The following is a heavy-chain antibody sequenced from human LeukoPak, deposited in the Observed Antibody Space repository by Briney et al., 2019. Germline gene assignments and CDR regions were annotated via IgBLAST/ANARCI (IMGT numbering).Heavy chain of an antibody. V-gene: IGHV3-7*04. J-gene: IGHJ3*02. Sequence: GGSLRLSCAASGFTFSNYAMSWVRLAPGKGLEWVANIKQDGSEKFYADSVKGRFTISRDNAKNSLYLQMNSLRAEDTAVYYCARSRNFCSGGSCSLPRTFDIWGQGTMVTVSS. D-gene: IGHD2-15*01. CDR2: IKQDGSEK. CDR1: GFTFSNYA. CDR3: ARSRNFCSGGSCSLPRTFDI.